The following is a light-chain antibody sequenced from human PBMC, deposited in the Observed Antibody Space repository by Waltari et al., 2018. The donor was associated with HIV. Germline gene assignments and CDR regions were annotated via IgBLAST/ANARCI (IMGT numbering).Light chain of an antibody. CDR1: HSLVYSDGNTD. V-gene: IGKV2-30*01. CDR2: KVS. CDR3: MQGKYWPVT. J-gene: IGKJ1*01. Sequence: DVVMTQSPLSLPDTLGQPASMSCGSSHSLVYSDGNTDLSWFQQRPGQSPRRLISKVSNRDAGVPDRLSGSGSGTEFKLKISRVGAEDVGVYYCMQGKYWPVTYGQGTKVEIK.